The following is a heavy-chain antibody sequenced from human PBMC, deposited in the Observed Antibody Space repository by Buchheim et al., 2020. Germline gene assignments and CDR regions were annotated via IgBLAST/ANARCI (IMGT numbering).Heavy chain of an antibody. J-gene: IGHJ5*02. CDR1: GGSISSSSYY. CDR3: ARRRRIAAAGIDWFDP. Sequence: QLQLQESGPGLVKPSETLSLTCTVSGGSISSSSYYWGWIRQPPGKGLEWIGSIYYSGSTYYNPSLKSRVTISVDTSKNQFSLKLSSVTAADTAVYCCARRRRIAAAGIDWFDPWGQGTL. D-gene: IGHD6-13*01. V-gene: IGHV4-39*01. CDR2: IYYSGST.